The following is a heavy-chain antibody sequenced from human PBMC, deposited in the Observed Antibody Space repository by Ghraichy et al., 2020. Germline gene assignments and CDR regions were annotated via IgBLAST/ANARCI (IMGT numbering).Heavy chain of an antibody. V-gene: IGHV3-23*01. D-gene: IGHD3-22*01. Sequence: GGSLRLSCAASGFSFSIYAMSWVRQAPGKGLEWVSGITAGGGSTYYADSVKGRFTISRDNSKNTLFLQMNSLRAEDTAIYYCARMGRYYDSRGYPYTPFDYWGQGTLVTVSS. J-gene: IGHJ4*02. CDR3: ARMGRYYDSRGYPYTPFDY. CDR2: ITAGGGST. CDR1: GFSFSIYA.